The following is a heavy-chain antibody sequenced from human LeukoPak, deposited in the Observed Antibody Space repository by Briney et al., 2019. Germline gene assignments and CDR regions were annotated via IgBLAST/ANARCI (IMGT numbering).Heavy chain of an antibody. V-gene: IGHV1-46*01. CDR2: INPSGGST. J-gene: IGHJ4*02. D-gene: IGHD1-26*01. CDR3: ARDVGAALLDY. Sequence: GASVKVSCKASGYTFTGYYMHWVRQAPGQGLEWMGIINPSGGSTSYAQKFQGRVTMTRDMSTSTVYMELSRLRSDDTAVYYCARDVGAALLDYWGQGTLVTVSS. CDR1: GYTFTGYY.